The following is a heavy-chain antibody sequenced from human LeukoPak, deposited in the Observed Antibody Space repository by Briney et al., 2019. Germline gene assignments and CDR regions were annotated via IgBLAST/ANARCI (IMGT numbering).Heavy chain of an antibody. CDR2: ISSSGGST. J-gene: IGHJ4*02. CDR3: ARGMQQLVREVFDY. CDR1: GFTFSSYA. D-gene: IGHD6-6*01. Sequence: GGSLRLSCAASGFTFSSYAMSWVRQAPGKGLEWVSAISSSGGSTYYADSVKGRFTISRDNAKNSLYLQMNSLRAEDTAVYYCARGMQQLVREVFDYWGQGTLVTVPS. V-gene: IGHV3-23*01.